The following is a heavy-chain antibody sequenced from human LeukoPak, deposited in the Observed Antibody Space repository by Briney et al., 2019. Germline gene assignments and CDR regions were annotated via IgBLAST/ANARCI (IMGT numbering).Heavy chain of an antibody. CDR3: AAKYELTKV. D-gene: IGHD3-3*01. J-gene: IGHJ4*02. V-gene: IGHV3-53*01. Sequence: GGSLRLSCAASGFTFSTYWMNWVRQAPGKGLEWVSVIYSGGTTHYADSVKGRFTISRDNSKNTLYLQMNSLRAEDTAVYYCAAKYELTKVWGQGILVTVSS. CDR2: IYSGGTT. CDR1: GFTFSTYW.